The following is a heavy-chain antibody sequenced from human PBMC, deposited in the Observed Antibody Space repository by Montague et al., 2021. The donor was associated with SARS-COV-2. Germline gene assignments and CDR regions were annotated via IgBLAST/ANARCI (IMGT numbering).Heavy chain of an antibody. V-gene: IGHV4-59*02. CDR3: SKASRGYGGDFDS. CDR1: GDSVNSNY. Sequence: SETLSLTCTVSGDSVNSNYWSWVRQPPGKGLEWLGYIFYSGSTYNNSLNNRLTISLVTSSNHFSLLLISVTAAATAAYYYSKASRGYGGDFDSWGQGTLVTVSS. D-gene: IGHD4-23*01. CDR2: IFYSGST. J-gene: IGHJ4*02.